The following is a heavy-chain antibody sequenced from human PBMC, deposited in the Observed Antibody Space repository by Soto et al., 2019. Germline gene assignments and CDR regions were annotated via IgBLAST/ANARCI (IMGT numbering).Heavy chain of an antibody. CDR2: INHSGST. V-gene: IGHV4-34*01. CDR3: ARVLGITAQWELAGSYYYMYV. Sequence: SETLSLTCAVYGGSFSGYYWSWIRQPPGKGLEWIGEINHSGSTNYNPSLKSRVTISVDTSKNQFSLKLSSVTAADTAVYYCARVLGITAQWELAGSYYYMYVWGKGTTVTVSS. CDR1: GGSFSGYY. D-gene: IGHD1-26*01. J-gene: IGHJ6*03.